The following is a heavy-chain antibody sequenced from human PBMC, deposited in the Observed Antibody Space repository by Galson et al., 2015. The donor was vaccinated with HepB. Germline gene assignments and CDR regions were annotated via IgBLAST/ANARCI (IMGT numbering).Heavy chain of an antibody. Sequence: LTCAIYNESFSNYYWSWIRQPQGKGLEWIGEINHSGRPSYTPSLKSRVTISVDTSKNQFSLKLSSVTAADTAVYYCARDRNIVVGGLYGMDVWGQGTTVTVSS. CDR2: INHSGRP. J-gene: IGHJ6*02. CDR3: ARDRNIVVGGLYGMDV. CDR1: NESFSNYY. V-gene: IGHV4-34*01. D-gene: IGHD2-15*01.